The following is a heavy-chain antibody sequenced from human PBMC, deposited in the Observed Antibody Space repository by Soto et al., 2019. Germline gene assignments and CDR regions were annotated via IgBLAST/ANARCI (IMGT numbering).Heavy chain of an antibody. CDR3: ADKGAGYRGLKY. D-gene: IGHD5-18*01. V-gene: IGHV1-46*01. CDR2: INPSGGYT. Sequence: GASVKVSCKAPGYTFSSYYLNWVRQAPGQGLEWLGIINPSGGYTTYAQRFLGRVTITKDTSKNQVVLTMTNMDPVDTATYYCADKGAGYRGLKYWGQGTLVTVSS. J-gene: IGHJ4*02. CDR1: GYTFSSYY.